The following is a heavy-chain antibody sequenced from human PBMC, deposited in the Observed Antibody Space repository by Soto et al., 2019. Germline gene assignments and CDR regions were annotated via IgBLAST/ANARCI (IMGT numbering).Heavy chain of an antibody. CDR3: ARVGGTVTTFFYYYYMDV. CDR2: IKQDGSEK. V-gene: IGHV3-7*01. CDR1: GFTFSSYW. D-gene: IGHD4-17*01. Sequence: EVQLVESGGGLVQPGGSLRLSCAASGFTFSSYWMSWVRQAPGKGLEWVANIKQDGSEKYYVDSVKGRFTISRDNAKNSLYLPMNSLRAEDTAVYYCARVGGTVTTFFYYYYMDVWGKGTTVTVSS. J-gene: IGHJ6*03.